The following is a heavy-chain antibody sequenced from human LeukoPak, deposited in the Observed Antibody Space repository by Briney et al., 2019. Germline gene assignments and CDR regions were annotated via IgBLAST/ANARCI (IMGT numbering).Heavy chain of an antibody. D-gene: IGHD3-22*01. CDR1: GASITSNW. CDR3: ARGRTSDSSGYFDY. Sequence: SETLSLTCAVSGASITSNWWSWVRQSPGKGLEWIGEINHSGSTNYNPSLKSRVTISVDTSKNQFSLKLSSVTAADTAVYYCARGRTSDSSGYFDYWGQGTLVTVSS. J-gene: IGHJ4*02. V-gene: IGHV4-4*02. CDR2: INHSGST.